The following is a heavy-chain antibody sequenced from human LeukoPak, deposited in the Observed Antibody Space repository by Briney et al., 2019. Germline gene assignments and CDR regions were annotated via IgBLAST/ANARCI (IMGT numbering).Heavy chain of an antibody. CDR3: AIFWTGVAATPAY. V-gene: IGHV3-30*02. D-gene: IGHD2-15*01. CDR2: IPFHGDNK. J-gene: IGHJ4*02. Sequence: PGGSLRLSCAASGFTFSTYGIHWVRQAPGKGLEWVAFIPFHGDNKYYADSVKGRFTISRDNSKNTLYLQMNSLRTDDTAVYYCAIFWTGVAATPAYWGQGTLVTVSS. CDR1: GFTFSTYG.